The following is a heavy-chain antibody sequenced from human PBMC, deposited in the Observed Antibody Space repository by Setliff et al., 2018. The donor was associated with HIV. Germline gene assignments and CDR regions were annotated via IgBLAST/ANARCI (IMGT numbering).Heavy chain of an antibody. Sequence: PSETLSLTCTLSGGSVSSSGYYWGWLRQPPGQGPEWIGSVYYTGSTYYSLSLNSRVTISVDTSKNQFSPKLSSVTAADTAVYYCARGGYIAARFYYFDYWGQGLLVTVSS. CDR1: GGSVSSSGYY. J-gene: IGHJ4*02. CDR3: ARGGYIAARFYYFDY. D-gene: IGHD6-6*01. CDR2: VYYTGST. V-gene: IGHV4-39*07.